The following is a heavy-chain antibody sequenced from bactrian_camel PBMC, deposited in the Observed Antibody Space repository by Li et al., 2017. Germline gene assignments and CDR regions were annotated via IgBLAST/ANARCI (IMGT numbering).Heavy chain of an antibody. CDR1: GLTFSSRC. Sequence: VQLVESGGGSVQAGESLRLSCAASGLTFSSRCLGWYRQAPEMEREGVAVIWSAGSAGPSPFYADSVKGRFTISRHNQQMALQMNSLVPEDTAMYYCGIDGIPNCAAVLASGFSYWGQGTQVTVS. CDR2: IWSAGSAGPSP. J-gene: IGHJ4*01. CDR3: GIDGIPNCAAVLASGFSY. V-gene: IGHV3S1*01. D-gene: IGHD1*01.